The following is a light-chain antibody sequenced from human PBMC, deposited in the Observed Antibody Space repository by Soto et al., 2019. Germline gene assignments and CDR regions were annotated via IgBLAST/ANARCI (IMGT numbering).Light chain of an antibody. V-gene: IGKV1-5*03. J-gene: IGKJ1*01. CDR3: QQFTGT. CDR2: KAS. CDR1: QSISSW. Sequence: DIQMTQSPSTLSASVGDRVTITCRASQSISSWLAWYQQKPGKAPKLLIYKASSLESGVPSRFSGSGSGTEFTLTISSLQPDDVATYYCQQFTGTFGQGTKVEIK.